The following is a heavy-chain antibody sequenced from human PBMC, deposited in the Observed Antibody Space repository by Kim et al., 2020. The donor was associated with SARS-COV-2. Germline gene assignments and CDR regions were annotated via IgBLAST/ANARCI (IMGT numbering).Heavy chain of an antibody. Sequence: RSKWYNDYAVSVKSRITINPDPSKNQFSLQLNSVTPEDTAVYYCARNFDYWGQGTLVTVSS. CDR2: RSKWYN. CDR3: ARNFDY. V-gene: IGHV6-1*01. J-gene: IGHJ4*02.